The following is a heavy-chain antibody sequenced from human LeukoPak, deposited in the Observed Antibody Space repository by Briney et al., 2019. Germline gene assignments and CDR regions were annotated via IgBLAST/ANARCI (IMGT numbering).Heavy chain of an antibody. J-gene: IGHJ6*04. Sequence: SETLSLTCAVSGGSLSSGGYSWSRIRRPPGKGLEWIGYIYHSGSTYYNPSLKSRVTISVDRSKNQFSLKLSSVTAADTAVYYCARAGYGSGPREPYYYGMDVWGKGTTVTVSS. CDR2: IYHSGST. CDR3: ARAGYGSGPREPYYYGMDV. V-gene: IGHV4-30-2*01. D-gene: IGHD3-10*01. CDR1: GGSLSSGGYS.